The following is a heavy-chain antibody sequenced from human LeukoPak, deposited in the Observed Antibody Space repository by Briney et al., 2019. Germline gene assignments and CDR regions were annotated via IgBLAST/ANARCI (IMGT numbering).Heavy chain of an antibody. Sequence: SVKVSCKASGFTFTSSAVQWVRQARGQRLEWIGWIVVGSGNTNYAQKFQERVIITRDMSTSTAYMELSSLRSEDTAVYYCAADQFGSSWHPDAFDIWGQGTMVTVSS. CDR3: AADQFGSSWHPDAFDI. CDR1: GFTFTSSA. D-gene: IGHD6-13*01. V-gene: IGHV1-58*01. J-gene: IGHJ3*02. CDR2: IVVGSGNT.